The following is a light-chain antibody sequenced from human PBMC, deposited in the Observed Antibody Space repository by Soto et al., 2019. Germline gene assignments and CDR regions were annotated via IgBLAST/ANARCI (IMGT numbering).Light chain of an antibody. CDR3: QQRSNWPPIT. CDR2: GAS. CDR1: QTVRSS. J-gene: IGKJ5*01. Sequence: EVVLTQSPATLSLSPGERVTLSCRASQTVRSSLAWYQQKPGQAPRLIIYGASSRASGIPDRFSGSGSGTDFTLTISRLEPEDFAVYYCQQRSNWPPITFGQGTRLEIK. V-gene: IGKV3D-20*02.